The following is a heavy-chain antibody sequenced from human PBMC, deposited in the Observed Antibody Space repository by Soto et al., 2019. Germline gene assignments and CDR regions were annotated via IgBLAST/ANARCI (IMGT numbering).Heavy chain of an antibody. Sequence: QVQLVESGGGLVKPGGSLRLSCAASGFTISDYYMSWIRQAPGKGLEWVSHISSSCSTIYYADFVKGLFTISRDNANNSLYMQMNSLRVEDTAVYYCARVGPPSDYWGQGTLVTVSS. J-gene: IGHJ4*02. CDR3: ARVGPPSDY. CDR2: ISSSCSTI. CDR1: GFTISDYY. V-gene: IGHV3-11*01.